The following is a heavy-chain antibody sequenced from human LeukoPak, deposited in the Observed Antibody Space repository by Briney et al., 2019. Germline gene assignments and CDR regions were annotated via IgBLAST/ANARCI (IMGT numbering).Heavy chain of an antibody. CDR3: ARDGRDSSSWYVRVAASDI. Sequence: GGSLRLSCAASGFTFSSYSMNWVRQAPGKGLEWVSSISSSSSYIYYADSVKGRFTISRDNAKNSLYLQMNSLRAEDTAVYYCARDGRDSSSWYVRVAASDIWGQGTMVTVSS. D-gene: IGHD6-13*01. V-gene: IGHV3-21*01. CDR2: ISSSSSYI. J-gene: IGHJ3*02. CDR1: GFTFSSYS.